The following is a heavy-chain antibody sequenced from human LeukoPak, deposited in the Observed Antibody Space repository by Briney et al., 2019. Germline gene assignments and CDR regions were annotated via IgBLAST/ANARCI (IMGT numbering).Heavy chain of an antibody. Sequence: GSLRLSCAASGFAFSSYAMSWVRQAPGKGLEWVSSISGSAGSTYYADSVKGRFTISRDNSKNTLYLQMNSLRAEDTAVYYCAKDARYCSGGSCYSTYFQHWGQGTLVTVSS. CDR1: GFAFSSYA. D-gene: IGHD2-15*01. CDR2: ISGSAGST. J-gene: IGHJ1*01. V-gene: IGHV3-23*01. CDR3: AKDARYCSGGSCYSTYFQH.